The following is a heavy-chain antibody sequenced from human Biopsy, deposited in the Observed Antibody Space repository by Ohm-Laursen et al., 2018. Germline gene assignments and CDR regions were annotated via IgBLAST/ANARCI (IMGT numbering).Heavy chain of an antibody. CDR2: IRDKANSYTT. V-gene: IGHV3-72*01. Sequence: SLSLSCAASGFSFSDNYMDWVRQAPGTGLEWVGRIRDKANSYTTDYAASEKGRFTISRDDSKNSLYLQMNSLKTEDTALYYCARAGRYCSGGGCYSWFDSWGQGTLVTVSS. CDR3: ARAGRYCSGGGCYSWFDS. D-gene: IGHD2-15*01. J-gene: IGHJ5*01. CDR1: GFSFSDNY.